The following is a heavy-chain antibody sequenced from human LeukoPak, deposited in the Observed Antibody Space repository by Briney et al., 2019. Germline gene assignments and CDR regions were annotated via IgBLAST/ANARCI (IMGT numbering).Heavy chain of an antibody. D-gene: IGHD6-13*01. CDR3: ARITAAEDY. J-gene: IGHJ4*02. Sequence: SETLSLTCTVSGGSISSSSYYWGWIRQRPGKGLEWIGSIYYSGRTYYNPSFKSRITISVDTSKNQFSLKLTSVTAADTAVYYCARITAAEDYWGQGTLVTVSS. CDR2: IYYSGRT. V-gene: IGHV4-39*01. CDR1: GGSISSSSYY.